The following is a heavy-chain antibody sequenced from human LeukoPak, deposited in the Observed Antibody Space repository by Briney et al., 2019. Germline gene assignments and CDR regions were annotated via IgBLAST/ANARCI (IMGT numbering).Heavy chain of an antibody. CDR3: VKAYGY. CDR1: GFTFDDYA. D-gene: IGHD3-16*01. V-gene: IGHV3-9*01. CDR2: ISWNSGSI. J-gene: IGHJ4*02. Sequence: SLRLPCAASGFTFDDYAMHWVRPAPGKGLEWVSGISWNSGSIGYADSVKGRFTISRDNAKNSLYLQMNSLRAEDTALYYCVKAYGYWGQGTLVTVSS.